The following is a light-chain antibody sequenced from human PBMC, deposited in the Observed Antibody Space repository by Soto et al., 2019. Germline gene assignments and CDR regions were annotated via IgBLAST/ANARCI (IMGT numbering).Light chain of an antibody. CDR3: QQYNNWPPWT. J-gene: IGKJ1*01. CDR2: GAS. V-gene: IGKV3-15*01. CDR1: QSVSSN. Sequence: EIVMTQSPATLSVSPGERATLSCRASQSVSSNLAWYHQKPGQAPRLLFYGASTRATGIPARFSGSGSGTEFTLTISSLQSEDFAVYYCQQYNNWPPWTFGQGTKVEIK.